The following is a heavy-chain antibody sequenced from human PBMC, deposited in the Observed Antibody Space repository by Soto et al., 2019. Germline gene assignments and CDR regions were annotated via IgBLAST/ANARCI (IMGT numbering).Heavy chain of an antibody. J-gene: IGHJ4*02. CDR3: AKALVPAAPY. CDR2: ISGSGGST. CDR1: GFTFSTYA. V-gene: IGHV3-23*01. D-gene: IGHD2-2*01. Sequence: EVHLLESGGGLVQPGGSLRLSCTASGFTFSTYAMSWVRQAPGKGLEWVSAISGSGGSTYYADSVKGRFTISRDNSKNTMFLQMNSLRAEDTAVYYCAKALVPAAPYWGQGTLVSVSS.